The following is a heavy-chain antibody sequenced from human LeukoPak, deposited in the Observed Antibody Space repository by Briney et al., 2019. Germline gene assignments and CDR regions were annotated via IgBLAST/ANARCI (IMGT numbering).Heavy chain of an antibody. J-gene: IGHJ4*02. V-gene: IGHV3-69-1*01. CDR3: ATESSAALDY. Sequence: GGSLRLSCATSGFSFSSKFLNWVRQAPGKGLQYVSSIDTTGYTYYADSVKGRFTISRDNAKNSLYLQMNSLRSEDTSVYFCATESSAALDYWGQGTLVTVSS. CDR1: GFSFSSKF. CDR2: IDTTGYT. D-gene: IGHD6-13*01.